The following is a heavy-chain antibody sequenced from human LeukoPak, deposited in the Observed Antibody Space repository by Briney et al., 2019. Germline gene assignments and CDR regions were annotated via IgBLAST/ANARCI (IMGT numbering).Heavy chain of an antibody. J-gene: IGHJ4*02. CDR1: GGTFSSYA. D-gene: IGHD6-13*01. CDR3: ARADRYSSSWYVPIFDY. Sequence: SVKVSYKASGGTFSSYAISWVRQAPGQGLEWMGGIIPIFGTANYAQKFQGRVTITADESTSTAYMELSSLRSEDTAVYYCARADRYSSSWYVPIFDYWGQGTLVTVSS. V-gene: IGHV1-69*13. CDR2: IIPIFGTA.